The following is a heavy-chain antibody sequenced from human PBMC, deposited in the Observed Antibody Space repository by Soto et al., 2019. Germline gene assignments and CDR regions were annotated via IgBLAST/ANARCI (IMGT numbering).Heavy chain of an antibody. CDR2: IRSKAYGGTT. Sequence: PGGSLRLSCAASGFTFSGYAMTWVRQAPGKGLDWVGFIRSKAYGGTTEYAASVKGRFTISRDDSKSIAYLQMNSLKTEDTAVYYCTRVAVAAPRYYYYGMDVWGQGTTVTVSS. CDR1: GFTFSGYA. J-gene: IGHJ6*02. V-gene: IGHV3-49*04. CDR3: TRVAVAAPRYYYYGMDV. D-gene: IGHD6-19*01.